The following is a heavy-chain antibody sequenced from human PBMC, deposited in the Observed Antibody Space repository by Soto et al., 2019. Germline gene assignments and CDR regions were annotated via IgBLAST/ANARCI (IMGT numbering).Heavy chain of an antibody. Sequence: SETLSLTCAVYGGSGGSFSGYYWSWIRQPPGKGLEWIGEINHSGSTNYNPSLKSRVTISVDTSKNQFSLKLSSVTAADTAVYYCARGTYYYDSSGYYYISHYFGYWGQGTLVTVSS. D-gene: IGHD3-22*01. CDR2: INHSGST. V-gene: IGHV4-34*01. J-gene: IGHJ4*02. CDR3: ARGTYYYDSSGYYYISHYFGY. CDR1: GGSGGSFSGYY.